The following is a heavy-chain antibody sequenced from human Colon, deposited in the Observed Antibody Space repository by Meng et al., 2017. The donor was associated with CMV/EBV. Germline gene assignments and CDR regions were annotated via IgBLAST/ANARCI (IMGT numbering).Heavy chain of an antibody. J-gene: IGHJ4*02. V-gene: IGHV1-69*12. Sequence: QVWLVESGVEVTKPGSSVKVSCRTYGGSFSNYAVSWVRQAPGQGLEWMGGIVPIFVTPNYAQKFQGRVTVTADESTSTAYMELSSLTSEDTAIYYCARARDRDGLYNFDSWGQGTLVTVSS. CDR2: IVPIFVTP. CDR1: GGSFSNYA. CDR3: ARARDRDGLYNFDS. D-gene: IGHD5-24*01.